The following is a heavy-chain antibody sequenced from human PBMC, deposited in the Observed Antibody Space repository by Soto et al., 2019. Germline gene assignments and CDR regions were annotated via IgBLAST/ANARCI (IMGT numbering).Heavy chain of an antibody. CDR1: GYTFTSYG. V-gene: IGHV1-18*01. CDR2: ISAYNGNT. Sequence: ASVKVSCKASGYTFTSYGISWVRQAPGQGLEWMGWISAYNGNTNYAQKLQGRVTMTTDTSTSTAYMELRSLRSDDTAVYYCARDPLPNAYCISTFCYRLPWFDPWGQGALVTVSS. J-gene: IGHJ5*02. D-gene: IGHD2-2*01. CDR3: ARDPLPNAYCISTFCYRLPWFDP.